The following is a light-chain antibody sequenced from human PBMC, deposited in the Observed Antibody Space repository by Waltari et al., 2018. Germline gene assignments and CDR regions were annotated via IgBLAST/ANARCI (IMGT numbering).Light chain of an antibody. V-gene: IGKV3-15*01. CDR3: QQYNTWPSVT. CDR1: QSVNTD. J-gene: IGKJ5*01. CDR2: GAS. Sequence: EMVMTQSPASLSVSPGERATLSCRASQSVNTDLAWYQQKPGQAPRLFIYGASTRTTDVPARFSGSGSGTEFTLTISGLQSEDFAVYYCQQYNTWPSVTFGQGTRLEIK.